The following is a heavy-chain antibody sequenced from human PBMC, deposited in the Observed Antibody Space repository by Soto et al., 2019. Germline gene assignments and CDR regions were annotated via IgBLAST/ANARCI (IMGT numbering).Heavy chain of an antibody. CDR2: IYYSGST. CDR1: GGSISSYY. CDR3: ARRSSSWNYFDY. V-gene: IGHV4-59*01. Sequence: SXTLSLTCTVSGGSISSYYWSWIRQPPVKGLEWIGYIYYSGSTNYNPSLKSRVTISVDTSKNQFSLKLSSVTAADTAVYYCARRSSSWNYFDYWGQGTLVAVSS. J-gene: IGHJ4*02. D-gene: IGHD6-13*01.